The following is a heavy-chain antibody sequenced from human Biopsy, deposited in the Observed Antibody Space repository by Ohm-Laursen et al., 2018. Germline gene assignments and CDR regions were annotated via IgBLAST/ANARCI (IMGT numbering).Heavy chain of an antibody. CDR2: IYYSVMT. V-gene: IGHV4-59*02. J-gene: IGHJ2*01. Sequence: PSETLFLTCTVSGDSVTKYYWSWIRQPPGKGLEWIGHIYYSVMTNYNPSLQSRVSISVDTSRNQVSLTLSSVTAADTAVYYCVRVSVTAYTLPRWFFDLWGRGTPVTVSS. CDR1: GDSVTKYY. D-gene: IGHD2-21*02. CDR3: VRVSVTAYTLPRWFFDL.